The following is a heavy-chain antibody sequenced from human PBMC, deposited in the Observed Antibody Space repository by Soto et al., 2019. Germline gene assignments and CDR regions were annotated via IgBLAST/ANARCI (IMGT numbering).Heavy chain of an antibody. J-gene: IGHJ4*02. Sequence: GGSLRLSCAASGFTFSSYAMGWVRQGPGKGLEWVAVVSTGGSTHYADSVRGRFTISRDNSKNTLSLQMNSLTAKDTAVYFCAKRRGAGGHFDYWGQGALVTVSS. V-gene: IGHV3-23*01. CDR2: VSTGGST. CDR3: AKRRGAGGHFDY. CDR1: GFTFSSYA. D-gene: IGHD2-15*01.